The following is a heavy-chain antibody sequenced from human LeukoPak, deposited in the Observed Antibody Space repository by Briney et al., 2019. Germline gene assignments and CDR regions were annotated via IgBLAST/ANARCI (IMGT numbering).Heavy chain of an antibody. J-gene: IGHJ4*02. CDR3: ASDLNGAGG. CDR2: IKPDGSQK. CDR1: GFTFSSSW. V-gene: IGHV3-7*01. Sequence: PGGSLRLSCAASGFTFSSSWMTWVRQAPGKGLECVANIKPDGSQKYYLDSVKGRFTVSRDNAKNSLYLQMNSLRVEDTAIYFCASDLNGAGGWGQGTLVTVSS. D-gene: IGHD4/OR15-4a*01.